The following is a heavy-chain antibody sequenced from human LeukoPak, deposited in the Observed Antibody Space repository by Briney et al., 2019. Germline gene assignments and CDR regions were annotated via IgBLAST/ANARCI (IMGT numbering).Heavy chain of an antibody. CDR3: AKAPYCPNDVCRYFDY. J-gene: IGHJ4*02. CDR2: IRASGGGT. Sequence: GLSHRLSCAASGFTFSTYPRSWVRQAPVKVLERVSAIRASGGGTYYAASVKRRFTISRGNSRSTVFLQMSSLRAEDTAVYYCAKAPYCPNDVCRYFDYWGQGILVTVSS. CDR1: GFTFSTYP. D-gene: IGHD2-8*01. V-gene: IGHV3-23*01.